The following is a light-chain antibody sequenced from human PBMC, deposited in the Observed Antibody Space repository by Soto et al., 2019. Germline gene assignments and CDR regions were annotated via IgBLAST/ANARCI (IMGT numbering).Light chain of an antibody. Sequence: QPVLTQSPSASASLGASVKLTCTLSSGHSSYAIAWHRQQPEKGPRYLMKLNSDGSHNKGDGIPDRFSGSSSGTERHLTISSLQSEDEADYYCQTWGTAIHDVVFGGGTKLTVL. J-gene: IGLJ2*01. CDR2: LNSDGSH. CDR1: SGHSSYA. CDR3: QTWGTAIHDVV. V-gene: IGLV4-69*01.